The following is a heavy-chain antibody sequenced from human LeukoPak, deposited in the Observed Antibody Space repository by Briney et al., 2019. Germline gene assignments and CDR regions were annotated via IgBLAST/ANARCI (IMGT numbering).Heavy chain of an antibody. Sequence: GMSLRLSCAASGFTFSSYGMHWVRQAPREELEWVAVMSFDGSNTHYADSVKGRFTVSRDNSKNTLYLQMTSLRADDTAVYYCARDAGTWGYGYNFDCWGQGTLVTVSS. J-gene: IGHJ4*02. CDR3: ARDAGTWGYGYNFDC. CDR2: MSFDGSNT. D-gene: IGHD1-1*01. V-gene: IGHV3-30*03. CDR1: GFTFSSYG.